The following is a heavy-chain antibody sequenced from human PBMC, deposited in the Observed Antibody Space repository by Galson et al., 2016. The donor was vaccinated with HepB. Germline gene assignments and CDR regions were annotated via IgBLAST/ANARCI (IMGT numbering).Heavy chain of an antibody. CDR2: LWYDGRNK. CDR3: ARVKIVGLGRGHFDY. J-gene: IGHJ4*02. V-gene: IGHV3-33*08. CDR1: GFTFSSYA. D-gene: IGHD1-26*01. Sequence: SLRLSCAASGFTFSSYAMSWVRQAPGKGLEWVAGLWYDGRNKNYLDSVKGRFTISRDNSKNTLYLQMSSLRAEDTALYYCARVKIVGLGRGHFDYWGQGTLVTVSS.